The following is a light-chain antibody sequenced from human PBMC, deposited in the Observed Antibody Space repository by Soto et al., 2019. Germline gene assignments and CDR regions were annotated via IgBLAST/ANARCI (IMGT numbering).Light chain of an antibody. V-gene: IGKV1-39*01. Sequence: IQVTPSPSSPSASLGGGVTIPCPASQSISSYLNWYQLKPGKAPKLLIYAASSLQSGVTSRFSGSGSGIDFTLTISSLQPEDFATYYCQQSYSTPRTFGQGTKVDIK. J-gene: IGKJ1*01. CDR2: AAS. CDR3: QQSYSTPRT. CDR1: QSISSY.